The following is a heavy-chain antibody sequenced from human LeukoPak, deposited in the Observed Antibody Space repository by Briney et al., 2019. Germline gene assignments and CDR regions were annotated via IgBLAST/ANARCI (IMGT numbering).Heavy chain of an antibody. CDR2: IYYSGST. D-gene: IGHD5-24*01. J-gene: IGHJ3*02. CDR1: GGSISSGDYY. V-gene: IGHV4-30-4*08. Sequence: SETLSLTCTVSGGSISSGDYYWSWIRQPPGKGLEWIGYIYYSGSTYYNPSLKSRVTISVDTSKNQFSLKLSSVTAADTAVYYCAREPKSHRWLPHKGNAFDIWGQGTMVTVSS. CDR3: AREPKSHRWLPHKGNAFDI.